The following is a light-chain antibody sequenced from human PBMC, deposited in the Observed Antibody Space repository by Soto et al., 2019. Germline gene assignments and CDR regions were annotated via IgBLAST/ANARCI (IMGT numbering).Light chain of an antibody. CDR1: QSVLYNFNNKKY. V-gene: IGKV4-1*01. CDR2: WAS. CDR3: QQYYSIPIT. J-gene: IGKJ5*01. Sequence: DIVMTQSPDSLAVSLGERATINCKSSQSVLYNFNNKKYLAWYQQKPGQPPKLLIYWASTRESGVPDRFSGSGSGTDFPLTIGSLQAEDVAVYYCQQYYSIPITFGQGTRLEIK.